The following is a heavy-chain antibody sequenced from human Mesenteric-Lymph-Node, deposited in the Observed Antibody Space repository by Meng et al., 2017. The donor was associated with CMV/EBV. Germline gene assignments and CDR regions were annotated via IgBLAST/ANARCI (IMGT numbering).Heavy chain of an antibody. CDR3: VRDSTTAPYFDY. V-gene: IGHV3-11*04. CDR1: GFTFSDYY. D-gene: IGHD4-17*01. CDR2: ISATRTTT. J-gene: IGHJ4*02. Sequence: GESLKISCIASGFTFSDYYMRWIRQAPGKGLEWVSYISATRTTTYYADSVKGRFAISRDNAKNSLYLHMNSLRAEDTAVYYCVRDSTTAPYFDYWGQGTLVTVSS.